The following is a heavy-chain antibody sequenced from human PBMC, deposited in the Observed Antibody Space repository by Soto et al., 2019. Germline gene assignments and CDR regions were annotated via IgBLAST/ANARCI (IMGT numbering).Heavy chain of an antibody. CDR3: ARRPRNYYGSGSYSLGY. V-gene: IGHV4-34*01. D-gene: IGHD3-10*01. CDR1: GGSFSGYY. J-gene: IGHJ4*02. Sequence: KPSETLSLTCAVYGGSFSGYYWSWIRQPPGKGLEWIGEINHSGSTNYNPSLKSRVTISVDTSKNQFSLKLSSVTAADTAVCYCARRPRNYYGSGSYSLGYWGQGTLVTVSS. CDR2: INHSGST.